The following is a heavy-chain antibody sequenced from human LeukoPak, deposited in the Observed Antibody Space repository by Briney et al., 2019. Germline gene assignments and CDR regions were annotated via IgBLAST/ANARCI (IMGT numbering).Heavy chain of an antibody. D-gene: IGHD1-26*01. CDR1: GYSFTSYS. CDR2: IHPGDSDT. CDR3: ARRWEGTFDI. J-gene: IGHJ3*02. V-gene: IGHV5-51*01. Sequence: GESLKISCKASGYSFTSYSIGWVRQMPGKGLEWMGIIHPGDSDTRYSPSFEGQVTISADKSITTAYLQWSSLKASDTAMYYCARRWEGTFDIWGQGTMVTVSS.